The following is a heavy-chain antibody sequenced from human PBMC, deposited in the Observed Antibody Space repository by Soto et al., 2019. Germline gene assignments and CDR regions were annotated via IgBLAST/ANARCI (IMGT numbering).Heavy chain of an antibody. CDR1: GDSFTAYW. Sequence: WESLTISCRCSGDSFTAYWIGWVRQMPGKGLEWMGIIYPGDSDTRYSPSFQGQVTISADKSISTAYLQWSSLKASDTAMYYCARHVGDSSSWYYYYYGMDVWGQGTTVTVSS. D-gene: IGHD6-13*01. CDR2: IYPGDSDT. V-gene: IGHV5-51*01. J-gene: IGHJ6*02. CDR3: ARHVGDSSSWYYYYYGMDV.